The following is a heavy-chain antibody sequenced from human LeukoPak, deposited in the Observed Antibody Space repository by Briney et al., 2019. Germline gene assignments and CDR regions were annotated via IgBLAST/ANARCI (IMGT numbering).Heavy chain of an antibody. CDR2: ISWNSGSI. CDR1: GFTFDDYA. J-gene: IGHJ4*02. D-gene: IGHD1-14*01. Sequence: PGGSLRLSCAASGFTFDDYAMHWVRQAPGKGLEWVSGISWNSGSIGYADSVKGRFTISRDNAKNSLYLQMNSLRAEDTALYYCAKEESTGIDYWGQGTLVIVSS. CDR3: AKEESTGIDY. V-gene: IGHV3-9*01.